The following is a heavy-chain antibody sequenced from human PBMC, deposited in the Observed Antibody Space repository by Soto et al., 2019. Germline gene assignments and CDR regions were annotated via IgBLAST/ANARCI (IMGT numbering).Heavy chain of an antibody. Sequence: QAQVVQSGAEVRKPGSSVKLSCKASEGTFNSYAIAWVRQAPGQGLEWMGGIIPYYNTLNYAQKFQDRVTITADDSTNTVYMEVSSLRSDDTAVYFCASGASRGYPYFFDSWAQGTLVTVSS. J-gene: IGHJ4*02. V-gene: IGHV1-69*01. CDR1: EGTFNSYA. CDR3: ASGASRGYPYFFDS. CDR2: IIPYYNTL. D-gene: IGHD6-13*01.